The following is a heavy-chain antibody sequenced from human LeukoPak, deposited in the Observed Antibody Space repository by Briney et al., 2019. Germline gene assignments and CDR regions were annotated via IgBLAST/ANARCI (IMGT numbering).Heavy chain of an antibody. J-gene: IGHJ4*02. Sequence: APGKLCCKPAGYTFTTSGISWGRQSPGQRREWMGGISTYNGKTNYAQKFQGRVTVTTATYKSTVYMELRMLRSDDADVFYCARDPSGYSYFFDYWGQGTLVTVSS. CDR3: ARDPSGYSYFFDY. CDR2: ISTYNGKT. D-gene: IGHD3-3*01. CDR1: GYTFTTSG. V-gene: IGHV1-18*01.